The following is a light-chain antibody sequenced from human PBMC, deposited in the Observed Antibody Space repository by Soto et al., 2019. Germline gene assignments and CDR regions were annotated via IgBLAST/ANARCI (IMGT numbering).Light chain of an antibody. Sequence: DIQLTKSPSSLSASVGDRITITYRASQSISTYLNWFQQKPGRAPTLLIYDASALPRGVPSRFSGSGSGTEFTLTVSSLQPDDFATYYCQQYETYSGTFGQGTKVDIK. CDR3: QQYETYSGT. J-gene: IGKJ1*01. CDR2: DAS. CDR1: QSISTY. V-gene: IGKV1-5*01.